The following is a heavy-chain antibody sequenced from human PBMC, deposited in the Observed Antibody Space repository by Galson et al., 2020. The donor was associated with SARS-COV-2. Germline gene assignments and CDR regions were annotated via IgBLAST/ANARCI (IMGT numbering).Heavy chain of an antibody. CDR3: TRGGTTAGRNGYFQY. D-gene: IGHD1-1*01. Sequence: ASVKVSCKASGYSFTTYGISWLRLAPGRGLEWLGWISTSKGNSLYAPKFQGRVTLTTDTATNAAYMELRSLRSDDTATYYCTRGGTTAGRNGYFQYWGQGTPVTVSS. CDR1: GYSFTTYG. CDR2: ISTSKGNS. V-gene: IGHV1-18*04. J-gene: IGHJ1*01.